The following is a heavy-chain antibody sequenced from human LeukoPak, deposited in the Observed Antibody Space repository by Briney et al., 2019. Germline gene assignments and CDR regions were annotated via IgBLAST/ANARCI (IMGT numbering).Heavy chain of an antibody. J-gene: IGHJ4*02. Sequence: GGSLRLSCAASGFTFSSYAMHWVRQAPGKGLEGVAVISYDGSNKYYADSVKGRFTISRDDSKNTLYLQMNSLRAEDTAVYYCAKVQLGIGVDYWGQGTLVTVSS. D-gene: IGHD7-27*01. CDR2: ISYDGSNK. V-gene: IGHV3-30-3*01. CDR1: GFTFSSYA. CDR3: AKVQLGIGVDY.